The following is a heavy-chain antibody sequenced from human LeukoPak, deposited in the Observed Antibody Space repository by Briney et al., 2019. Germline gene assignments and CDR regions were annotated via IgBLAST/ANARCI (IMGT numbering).Heavy chain of an antibody. CDR3: ARHTTVSYYDFWSGYYSGGYYFDY. J-gene: IGHJ4*02. V-gene: IGHV1-69*13. CDR1: GGTFSSYA. Sequence: ASVQASCQASGGTFSSYAISWVRQAPGQGLEWMGGIIPIFGTANYAQKFQGRVTITADESTSTAYMELSSLRSEDTAVYYCARHTTVSYYDFWSGYYSGGYYFDYWGQGTLVTVSS. D-gene: IGHD3-3*01. CDR2: IIPIFGTA.